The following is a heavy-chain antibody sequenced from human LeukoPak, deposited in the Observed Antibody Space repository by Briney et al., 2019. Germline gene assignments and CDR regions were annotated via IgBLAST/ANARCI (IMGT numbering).Heavy chain of an antibody. V-gene: IGHV3-30*18. CDR1: GFTFSSYG. Sequence: PGGSLRLSCAASGFTFSSYGMHWVRQAPGKGLEWVAVISYDGSNKYYADSVKGRFTISRDNSKNTLYLQMNSLRAEDTAVYYCAKDLGYYYDSSGYDAFDYWGQGTLVTVSS. CDR2: ISYDGSNK. D-gene: IGHD3-22*01. CDR3: AKDLGYYYDSSGYDAFDY. J-gene: IGHJ4*02.